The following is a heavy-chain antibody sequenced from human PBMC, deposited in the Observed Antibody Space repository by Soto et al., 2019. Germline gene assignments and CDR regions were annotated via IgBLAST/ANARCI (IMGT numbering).Heavy chain of an antibody. CDR2: IYYSGST. V-gene: IGHV4-59*01. Sequence: TSETLSLTCSVSGGSISSYYWSWLRQPPGKGLEWIGYIYYSGSTNYNPSLKSRVTISVDTSKNQFSLKLSSVTAADTAVYYCAKRPSSGWYEAGWFDPWGQGTLVTVS. J-gene: IGHJ5*02. CDR3: AKRPSSGWYEAGWFDP. CDR1: GGSISSYY. D-gene: IGHD6-19*01.